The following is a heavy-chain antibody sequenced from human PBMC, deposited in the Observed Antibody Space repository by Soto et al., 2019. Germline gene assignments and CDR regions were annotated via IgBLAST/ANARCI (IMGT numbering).Heavy chain of an antibody. CDR1: GGTFSSYT. D-gene: IGHD2-21*02. CDR2: IIPILGIT. CDR3: ATLLLAYCGGDCPMADY. V-gene: IGHV1-69*02. Sequence: QVQLVQSGAAVKKPGSSVKVSCKASGGTFSSYTISWVRQAPGQGLEWMGRIIPILGITNYAQKSQGRVTITADKSTSTAYMELSSLRSEDTAVYYCATLLLAYCGGDCPMADYWGQGTLVTVSS. J-gene: IGHJ4*02.